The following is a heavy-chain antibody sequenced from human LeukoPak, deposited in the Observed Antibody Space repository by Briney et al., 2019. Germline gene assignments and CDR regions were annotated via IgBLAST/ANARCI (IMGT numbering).Heavy chain of an antibody. CDR3: ARQYTY. V-gene: IGHV4-39*01. Sequence: SETLSLTCSVSGGSISSGTHYWGWIRQPPGKGLEWIGSFDHNGRTDYNPSLKSRVTISEDTSKNQFSLKMSSVTAADTAIYYCARQYTYWGQGILVTVSS. J-gene: IGHJ4*02. CDR1: GGSISSGTHY. CDR2: FDHNGRT. D-gene: IGHD2-2*02.